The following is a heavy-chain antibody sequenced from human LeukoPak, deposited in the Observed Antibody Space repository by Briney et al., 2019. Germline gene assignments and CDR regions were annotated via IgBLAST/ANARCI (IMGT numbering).Heavy chain of an antibody. V-gene: IGHV4-34*01. D-gene: IGHD4-17*01. CDR2: INHSGST. J-gene: IGHJ1*01. CDR1: GGSFSGYY. CDR3: ARVRAGLRRNFQH. Sequence: SETLSLTCAVYGGSFSGYYWSWIRQPPGKGLEWIGEINHSGSTNYNPSLKSRVTISVDTSKNQFSLKLSSVTAADTAVYYCARVRAGLRRNFQHWGQGTLVTVSS.